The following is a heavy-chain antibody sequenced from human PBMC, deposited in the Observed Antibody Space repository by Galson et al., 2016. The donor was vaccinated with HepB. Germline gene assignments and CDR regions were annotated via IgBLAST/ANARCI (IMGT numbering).Heavy chain of an antibody. CDR1: GFAFSAYG. Sequence: SLRLSCAASGFAFSAYGMTWVRQAPRRGLEWVAAISTSGGRTDYADSVRGRFTISRDNSKNMLYLQMNSLRAEDSALYYCAKGTTRLGDNWGQGILVTVSS. J-gene: IGHJ4*02. D-gene: IGHD4-11*01. CDR3: AKGTTRLGDN. CDR2: ISTSGGRT. V-gene: IGHV3-23*01.